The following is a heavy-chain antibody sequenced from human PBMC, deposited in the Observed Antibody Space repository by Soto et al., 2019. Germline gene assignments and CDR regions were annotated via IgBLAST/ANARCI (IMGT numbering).Heavy chain of an antibody. CDR1: GFAFDDYV. CDR2: ITWNGGTI. Sequence: GGSLRLSCAASGFAFDDYVMHWVRQPPGRGLEWVSGITWNGGTIRYVDSVRGRFTISRDNAENSLYLQMNSLRPEDTAVYYCAKGGSAALIAPSGRDNWFDPWGQGTQVTVSS. D-gene: IGHD6-13*01. V-gene: IGHV3-9*01. J-gene: IGHJ5*02. CDR3: AKGGSAALIAPSGRDNWFDP.